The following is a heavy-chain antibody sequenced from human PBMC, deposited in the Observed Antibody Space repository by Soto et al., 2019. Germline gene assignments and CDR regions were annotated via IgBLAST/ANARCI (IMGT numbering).Heavy chain of an antibody. J-gene: IGHJ6*02. CDR3: ARQPVSGAGKFFFYFYGMDV. D-gene: IGHD6-19*01. CDR1: GGSFNDYF. Sequence: SETLSLTCAVYGGSFNDYFREWVRQPPGRGLEWIGEIHHSGKIHYNPSLKSRLSISVDTSKNQFSLRLRSVTVADTAVYYCARQPVSGAGKFFFYFYGMDVWGQGTTVTVSS. V-gene: IGHV4-34*01. CDR2: IHHSGKI.